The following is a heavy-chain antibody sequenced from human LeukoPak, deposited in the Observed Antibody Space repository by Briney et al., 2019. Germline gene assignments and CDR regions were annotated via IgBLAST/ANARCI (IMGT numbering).Heavy chain of an antibody. Sequence: GGSLRLSCAASGFTFSNYSMNWVRQAPGKGLEWVSSISSSSSYIYYADSVKGRFTISRDNAKNSLYLQMNSLRAEDTAVYYCARFMSLVAGNGGDYWGQGTLVTVSS. CDR3: ARFMSLVAGNGGDY. J-gene: IGHJ4*02. CDR2: ISSSSSYI. V-gene: IGHV3-21*01. CDR1: GFTFSNYS. D-gene: IGHD6-19*01.